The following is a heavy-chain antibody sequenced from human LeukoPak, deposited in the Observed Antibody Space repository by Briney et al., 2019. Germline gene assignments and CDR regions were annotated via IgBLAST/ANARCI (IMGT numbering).Heavy chain of an antibody. V-gene: IGHV1-2*02. J-gene: IGHJ5*02. D-gene: IGHD6-13*01. CDR2: INPNSGGT. CDR3: ARGSGRQQLWFDP. CDR1: GYTFTGQY. Sequence: GASVKVSCKASGYTFTGQYMHWVRQAPGQGLEWMGWINPNSGGTNYAQKFQGRVTMARDTSISTAYMELSSLRSDDTAVYYCARGSGRQQLWFDPAGQGTLVTV.